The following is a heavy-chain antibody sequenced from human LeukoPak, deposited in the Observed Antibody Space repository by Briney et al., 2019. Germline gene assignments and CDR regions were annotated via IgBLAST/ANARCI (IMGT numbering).Heavy chain of an antibody. CDR2: IYYSGST. V-gene: IGHV4-39*01. J-gene: IGHJ5*02. CDR1: GGSISSSSYY. Sequence: SETLSLTCTVSGGSISSSSYYWGWIRQPPGKGLEWIGSIYYSGSTYYNPSLKSRVTISVDTSKNQFSLKLSSVTAADTAVYYCARHRYYDFWSGSARNTHWFDPWGQGTLVTVSS. D-gene: IGHD3-3*01. CDR3: ARHRYYDFWSGSARNTHWFDP.